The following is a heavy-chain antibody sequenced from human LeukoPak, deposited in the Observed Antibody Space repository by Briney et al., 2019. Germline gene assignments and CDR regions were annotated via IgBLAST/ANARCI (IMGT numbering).Heavy chain of an antibody. V-gene: IGHV4-61*02. Sequence: PSETLSLTCTGSGGSISSGSYYWSWIRQPAGKGLEWIGRIHTSGCTNYNPSLMSRVTISLGTSPNQLCPQLSPLTAADPAVYYCARARTVYYSAYWGQGTLVTVSS. CDR2: IHTSGCT. J-gene: IGHJ4*02. CDR3: ARARTVYYSAY. CDR1: GGSISSGSYY.